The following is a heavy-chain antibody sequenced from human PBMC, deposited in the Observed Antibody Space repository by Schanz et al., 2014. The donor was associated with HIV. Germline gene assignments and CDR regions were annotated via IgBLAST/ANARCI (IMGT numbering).Heavy chain of an antibody. CDR3: ARDVAGCSGTSCYSDAFDI. V-gene: IGHV3-21*02. CDR2: ISSSGSFSFT. Sequence: EVQLVESGGGLVKPGRSLRLSCAASGFTFSSYGIHWVRQAPGKGLEWVSSISSSGSFSFTHHADSVKGRFTISRDNAKNSFYLQMNSLRAEDTAVYFCARDVAGCSGTSCYSDAFDIWGQGTLVTVSS. CDR1: GFTFSSYG. D-gene: IGHD2-2*01. J-gene: IGHJ3*02.